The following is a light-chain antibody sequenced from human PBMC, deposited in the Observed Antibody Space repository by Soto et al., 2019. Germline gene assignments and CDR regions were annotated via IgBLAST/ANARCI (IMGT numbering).Light chain of an antibody. J-gene: IGKJ5*01. Sequence: TQSADTLSLSPGERATLSCRASQSVXSNYPAWCPQSPGQAPRLLXYAASTRAAGIPDRLSGSGSGTDFTLTITRLEPEDFSVYFCQQYTGTPTTFGQGTRLEIK. V-gene: IGKV3-20*01. CDR2: AAS. CDR1: QSVXSNY. CDR3: QQYTGTPTT.